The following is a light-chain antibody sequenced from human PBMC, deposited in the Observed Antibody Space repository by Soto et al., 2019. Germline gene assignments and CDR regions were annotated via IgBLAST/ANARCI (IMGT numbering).Light chain of an antibody. Sequence: EIVLTQSPGTLSLSPGERATLSCRASQSLTNNYFAWYQQKPGRALRLLIDGASTRATGIPDRFSGSGSGTDFTLTSSRLEYEDVAVYYCQQYEAVVTFGQGTKVEI. CDR1: QSLTNNY. CDR2: GAS. V-gene: IGKV3-20*01. J-gene: IGKJ1*01. CDR3: QQYEAVVT.